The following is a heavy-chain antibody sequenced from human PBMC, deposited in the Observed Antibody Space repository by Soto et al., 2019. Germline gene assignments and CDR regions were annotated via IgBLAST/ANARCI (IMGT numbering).Heavy chain of an antibody. V-gene: IGHV3-23*01. J-gene: IGHJ3*02. D-gene: IGHD2-8*02. CDR1: GFICGSYD. Sequence: QTGGSLRLSCAASGFICGSYDMSWVRQAPGKGLEWVSTILVDGRTFYVDSVKGRFTISRDSSQNTVYLQMNSLTAGDTALYYCAKATATGGGAFDICGQGTKVTVSS. CDR3: AKATATGGGAFDI. CDR2: ILVDGRT.